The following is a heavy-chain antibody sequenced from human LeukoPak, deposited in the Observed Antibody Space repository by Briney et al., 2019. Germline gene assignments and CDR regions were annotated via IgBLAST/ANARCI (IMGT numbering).Heavy chain of an antibody. V-gene: IGHV4-59*01. Sequence: KPSETLSLTCTVSGASINSYYWSWIRQPPGKGLEWIGCIYDSGSTDYNPSLKSRVTIPVDTSKNQFSLKLTSVTAADTAMYYCARTSSSWLWGQGTLVTVSS. CDR3: ARTSSSWL. J-gene: IGHJ4*02. D-gene: IGHD6-13*01. CDR2: IYDSGST. CDR1: GASINSYY.